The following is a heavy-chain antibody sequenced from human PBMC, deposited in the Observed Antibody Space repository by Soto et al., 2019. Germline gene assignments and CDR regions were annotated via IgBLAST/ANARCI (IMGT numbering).Heavy chain of an antibody. CDR3: AREKEYSSSPRGRFDP. CDR1: GGSISSYY. J-gene: IGHJ5*02. Sequence: SETLSLTCTVSGGSISSYYWSWIRQPAGKGLEWIGRIYTSGSTNYNPSLKSRVTMSVDTSKNQFSLKLSSVTAADTAVYYCAREKEYSSSPRGRFDPWGQGTLVTVSS. V-gene: IGHV4-4*07. CDR2: IYTSGST. D-gene: IGHD6-13*01.